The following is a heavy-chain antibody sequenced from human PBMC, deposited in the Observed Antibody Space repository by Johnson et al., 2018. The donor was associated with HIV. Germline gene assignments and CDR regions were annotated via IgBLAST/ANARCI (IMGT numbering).Heavy chain of an antibody. J-gene: IGHJ3*02. CDR3: TRDAKLRPLDGPDDAFDI. V-gene: IGHV3-23*04. CDR2: LSGTGDST. Sequence: VQLVESGGGLVKPGGSLRLSCAASGFTCSSYAMSWVRQAPGKGLEWVSALSGTGDSTYYADSVTGRFTISRDNSKNTLYLQMNSLKTEDTALHYCTRDAKLRPLDGPDDAFDIWGQGTMVTVSS. D-gene: IGHD2-2*03. CDR1: GFTCSSYA.